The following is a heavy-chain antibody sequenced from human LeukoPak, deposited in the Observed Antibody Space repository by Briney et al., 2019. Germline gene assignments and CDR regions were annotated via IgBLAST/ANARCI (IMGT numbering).Heavy chain of an antibody. CDR2: IYYSGST. J-gene: IGHJ4*02. V-gene: IGHV4-39*01. Sequence: SETLSLTCTVSGGSISSSSYYWGWIRQPPGKGLEWIGSIYYSGSTYYNPSLKSRVTISVDTSKNQFSLKLSSVSAADTAVYYCARQQSAGAFDYWGQGTLVTVSS. CDR3: ARQQSAGAFDY. D-gene: IGHD3-10*01. CDR1: GGSISSSSYY.